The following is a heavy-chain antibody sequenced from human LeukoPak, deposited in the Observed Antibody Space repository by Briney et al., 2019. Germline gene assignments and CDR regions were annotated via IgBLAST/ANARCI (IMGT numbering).Heavy chain of an antibody. CDR3: ARDDCSSTSCYGWFDP. CDR2: ISYDGSNK. CDR1: GFTFSSYA. D-gene: IGHD2-2*01. J-gene: IGHJ5*02. V-gene: IGHV3-30*04. Sequence: GGSLRLSCAASGFTFSSYAMHWVRRAPGKGLGWVAVISYDGSNKYYADSVKGRFTISRDNSKNTLYLQMNSLRAEDTAVYYCARDDCSSTSCYGWFDPWGQGTLVTVSS.